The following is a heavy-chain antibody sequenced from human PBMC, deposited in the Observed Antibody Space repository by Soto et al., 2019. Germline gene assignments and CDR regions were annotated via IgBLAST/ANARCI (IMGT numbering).Heavy chain of an antibody. D-gene: IGHD6-6*01. CDR1: GFTFSSYG. Sequence: QVPLVESGGGVVQPGRSLRLSCAASGFTFSSYGMHWVRQAPGKGLEWVAVISYDGSNKYYADSVKGRSTISRDNSKNTLYLQMNSLRAEDTAVYYCANLGVHTYYYYYGMDVWGQGTTVTVSS. CDR2: ISYDGSNK. J-gene: IGHJ6*02. CDR3: ANLGVHTYYYYYGMDV. V-gene: IGHV3-30*18.